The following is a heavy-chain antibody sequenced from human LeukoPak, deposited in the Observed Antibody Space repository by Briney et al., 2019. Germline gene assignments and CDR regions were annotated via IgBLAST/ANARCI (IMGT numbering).Heavy chain of an antibody. CDR1: GYTFTSYY. D-gene: IGHD3-10*01. J-gene: IGHJ4*01. Sequence: GASVKVSCKASGYTFTSYYIHWVRQDPGQGLDWMGIISPSGGGTNYAQKFQGRVTVTRDTSTSTVYMELSSLRSEDTAVYYCARGDPSNGSGTYGLDFWGQGTLVTVSS. CDR2: ISPSGGGT. CDR3: ARGDPSNGSGTYGLDF. V-gene: IGHV1-46*01.